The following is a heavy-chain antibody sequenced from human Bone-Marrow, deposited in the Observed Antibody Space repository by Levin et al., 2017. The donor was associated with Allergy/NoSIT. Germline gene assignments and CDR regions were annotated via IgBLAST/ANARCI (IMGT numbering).Heavy chain of an antibody. D-gene: IGHD6-13*01. CDR3: ARGRGQLSYNWFDP. CDR1: GFTVSSNY. CDR2: IYSGGST. V-gene: IGHV3-53*01. Sequence: GGSLRLSCAASGFTVSSNYMSWVRQAPGKGLEWVSVIYSGGSTYYADSVKGRFTISRDNSKNTLYLQMNSLRAEDTAVYYCARGRGQLSYNWFDPWGQGTLVTVSS. J-gene: IGHJ5*02.